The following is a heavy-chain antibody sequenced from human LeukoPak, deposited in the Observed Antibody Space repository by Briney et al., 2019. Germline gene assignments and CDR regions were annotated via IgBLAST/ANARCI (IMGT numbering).Heavy chain of an antibody. CDR1: GDTFTDTY. D-gene: IGHD4-23*01. Sequence: GESLKISCQGSGDTFTDTYIAWVRQMPGKGLEWMGIIYFDASDTRYSPSFQGHVTISVDPSISTAYLQWSSLKTSDTGMYYCARFLHGNSLGYWGQGSLVTVSS. CDR3: ARFLHGNSLGY. CDR2: IYFDASDT. J-gene: IGHJ4*02. V-gene: IGHV5-51*01.